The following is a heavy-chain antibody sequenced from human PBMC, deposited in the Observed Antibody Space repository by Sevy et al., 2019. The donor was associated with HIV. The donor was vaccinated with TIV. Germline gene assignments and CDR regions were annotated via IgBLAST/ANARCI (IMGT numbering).Heavy chain of an antibody. D-gene: IGHD5-18*01. CDR2: IYSAGAT. J-gene: IGHJ3*02. Sequence: GGSLRLSCVVSGFSVRDNYVSWVRQVAGRGLEWVSIIYSAGATYYRDSVKCRFTISRHISENTVYLQMNSLRTEDTALYYCMGGNSYGDAFNIWGQGTKVTVSS. CDR3: MGGNSYGDAFNI. V-gene: IGHV3-53*04. CDR1: GFSVRDNY.